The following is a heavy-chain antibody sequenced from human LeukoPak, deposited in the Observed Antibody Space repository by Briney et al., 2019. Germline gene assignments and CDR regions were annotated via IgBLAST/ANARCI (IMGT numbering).Heavy chain of an antibody. V-gene: IGHV3-72*01. D-gene: IGHD6-13*01. CDR3: VRVVTTRSGWYHFDN. Sequence: GGSLRLSCAGAGFSIADHHMDWVRQAPGTGLEWIGRSATTKPNSCTTQYAASVRGRFTSSRDDSQNSLYLHLNSLKTEDTAVYYCVRVVTTRSGWYHFDNWGLGTLVSVSS. CDR2: SATTKPNSCTT. J-gene: IGHJ4*02. CDR1: GFSIADHH.